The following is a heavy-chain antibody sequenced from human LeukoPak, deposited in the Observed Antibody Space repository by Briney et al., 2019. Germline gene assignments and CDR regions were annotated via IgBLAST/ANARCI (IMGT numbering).Heavy chain of an antibody. Sequence: SETPSLTCTVSGGSISSSSYYWGWIRQPPGKGLEWIGSIYYSGSTYYNPSLKSRVTISVDTSKNQFSLKLSSVTAADTAVYYCARLPIVGAVDYWGQGTLVTVSS. CDR1: GGSISSSSYY. V-gene: IGHV4-39*01. J-gene: IGHJ4*02. D-gene: IGHD1-26*01. CDR2: IYYSGST. CDR3: ARLPIVGAVDY.